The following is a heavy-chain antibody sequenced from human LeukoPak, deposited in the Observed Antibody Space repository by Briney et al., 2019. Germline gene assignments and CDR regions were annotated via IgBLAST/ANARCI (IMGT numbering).Heavy chain of an antibody. CDR1: GFTFSSYN. V-gene: IGHV3-30*18. CDR3: AKSRVVVDSFDI. CDR2: ISNDGGNR. D-gene: IGHD3-22*01. Sequence: GGSLRLSCAASGFTFSSYNMNWVRQAPGKGLEWVAVISNDGGNRFYSDFVKGRFTISRDNSKTTLYLQMNSLRTEDTAIYYCAKSRVVVDSFDIWGQGTMVTVSS. J-gene: IGHJ3*02.